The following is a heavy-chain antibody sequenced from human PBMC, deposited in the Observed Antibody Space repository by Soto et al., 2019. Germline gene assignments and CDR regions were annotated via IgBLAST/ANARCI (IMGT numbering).Heavy chain of an antibody. CDR3: AGEHIVVVPAAPNWFDP. V-gene: IGHV4-59*01. Sequence: SETLSLTCTVSGGSISSYYWSWIRQPPGKGLEWIGYIYYSGSTNYNPSLKSRVTISVDTSKNQLSLKLSSVTAADAAVYYCAGEHIVVVPAAPNWFDPWGQGTLVTVSS. J-gene: IGHJ5*02. CDR1: GGSISSYY. D-gene: IGHD2-2*01. CDR2: IYYSGST.